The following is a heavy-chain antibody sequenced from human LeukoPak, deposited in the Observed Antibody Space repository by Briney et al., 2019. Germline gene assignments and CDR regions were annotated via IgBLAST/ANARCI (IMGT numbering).Heavy chain of an antibody. J-gene: IGHJ6*02. CDR3: ARGCSGGSCYPHYYYYYGMDV. D-gene: IGHD2-15*01. Sequence: ASAKDSCKASGYTFTSYYMHWVRQAPGQGLEWMGIINPSGGSTSYAQKFQGRVTMSRDTSTSTVYMELRSLRSEDTAVYYCARGCSGGSCYPHYYYYYGMDVWGQGTTVTVSS. CDR1: GYTFTSYY. V-gene: IGHV1-46*01. CDR2: INPSGGST.